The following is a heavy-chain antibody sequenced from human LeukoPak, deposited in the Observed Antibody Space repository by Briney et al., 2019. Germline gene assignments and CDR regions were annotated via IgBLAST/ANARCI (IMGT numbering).Heavy chain of an antibody. Sequence: GASVKVSCKASGYTFTKYVVHWVRQAPGQRPEWMGWINAGNGDTKYSQNFRDRVTITRDTSANTAYMELSSLTSEDTALYYCARDDCGDTCYPGGYWGQGTLVTVSS. CDR3: ARDDCGDTCYPGGY. D-gene: IGHD2-21*01. CDR1: GYTFTKYV. CDR2: INAGNGDT. V-gene: IGHV1-3*01. J-gene: IGHJ4*02.